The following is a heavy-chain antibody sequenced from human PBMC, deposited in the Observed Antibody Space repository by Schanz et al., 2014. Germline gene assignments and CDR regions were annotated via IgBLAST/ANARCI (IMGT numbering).Heavy chain of an antibody. V-gene: IGHV1-69*02. D-gene: IGHD6-13*01. J-gene: IGHJ4*02. Sequence: QVQLVQSGAEVKKPGSSVKVSCKASGGTFNSYTINWVRQAPGQGLEWMGRIIPILDITNYAQKFQGRVTITADKSTSTAYMELSNLRSEDTAVYYCASSGAGYSSSWDFDYWGQGTLVTVSS. CDR1: GGTFNSYT. CDR2: IIPILDIT. CDR3: ASSGAGYSSSWDFDY.